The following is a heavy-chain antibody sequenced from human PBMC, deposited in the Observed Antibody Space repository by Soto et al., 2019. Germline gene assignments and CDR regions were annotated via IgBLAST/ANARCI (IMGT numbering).Heavy chain of an antibody. V-gene: IGHV4-30-2*01. Sequence: QLQLQESGSGLVKPSQTLSLTCAVSGGSISSGGYSWSWIRQPPGKGLEWIGYIYHSGSTYYNPSLKSRVTVSVGRSTTQFSLKLSSLTAADTAVYYCAGGPGVARNYWGQGTLVTVSS. CDR3: AGGPGVARNY. CDR2: IYHSGST. CDR1: GGSISSGGYS. J-gene: IGHJ4*02. D-gene: IGHD5-12*01.